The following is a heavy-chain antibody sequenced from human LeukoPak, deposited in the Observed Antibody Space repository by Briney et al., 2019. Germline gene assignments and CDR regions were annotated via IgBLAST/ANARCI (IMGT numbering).Heavy chain of an antibody. CDR1: GFTFSSYW. V-gene: IGHV3-7*01. CDR3: AELGITMIGGV. J-gene: IGHJ6*04. CDR2: IKKDGSEK. Sequence: GGSLRLSCAASGFTFSSYWMSWVRQAPGKGLEWVANIKKDGSEKYYVDSVKGRFTISRDNAKKSLYLQMNSLRAEDTAVYCCAELGITMIGGVWGKGTTVTISS. D-gene: IGHD3-10*02.